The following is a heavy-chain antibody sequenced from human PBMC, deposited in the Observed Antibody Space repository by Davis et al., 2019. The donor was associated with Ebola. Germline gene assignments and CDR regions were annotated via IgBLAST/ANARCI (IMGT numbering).Heavy chain of an antibody. CDR1: GFTFSSYS. Sequence: GGSLRLSCAASGFTFSSYSLNWVRQAPGKGLEWVSSISSSSSYIYYADSVKGRFTISRDNAKNSLYLQMNSLRAEDTAVYYCARDVNTYYDFWSGRPYYYYGMDVWGQGTTVTVSS. J-gene: IGHJ6*02. V-gene: IGHV3-21*01. D-gene: IGHD3-3*01. CDR2: ISSSSSYI. CDR3: ARDVNTYYDFWSGRPYYYYGMDV.